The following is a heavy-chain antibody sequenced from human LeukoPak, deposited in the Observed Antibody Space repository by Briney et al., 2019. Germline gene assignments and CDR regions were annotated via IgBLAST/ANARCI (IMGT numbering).Heavy chain of an antibody. V-gene: IGHV3-23*01. CDR3: AKDREGLSSGYDLEYFDY. J-gene: IGHJ4*02. CDR1: GFTFSSYA. Sequence: PGGSLRLSCAASGFTFSSYAMNWVRQAPGKGLEWVSSISGSGGTTYYADSVKGRFTISRDNSKNTLFLKMKSLRAEDTAVYYCAKDREGLSSGYDLEYFDYWGQGTLVTVSS. CDR2: ISGSGGTT. D-gene: IGHD5-12*01.